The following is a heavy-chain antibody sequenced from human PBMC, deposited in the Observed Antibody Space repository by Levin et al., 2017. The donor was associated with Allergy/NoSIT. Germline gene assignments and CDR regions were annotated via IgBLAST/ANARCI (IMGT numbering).Heavy chain of an antibody. CDR2: IKQDGSEK. CDR3: ARPGHWGWYFDL. CDR1: GFTFSSYW. J-gene: IGHJ2*01. V-gene: IGHV3-7*01. D-gene: IGHD7-27*01. Sequence: ETLSLTCAASGFTFSSYWMTWVRQAPGKGLEWEANIKQDGSEKYYVDSVKGRFTISRDNAKNSLYLQMNSLRAEDTAVYYCARPGHWGWYFDLWGRGTLVTVSS.